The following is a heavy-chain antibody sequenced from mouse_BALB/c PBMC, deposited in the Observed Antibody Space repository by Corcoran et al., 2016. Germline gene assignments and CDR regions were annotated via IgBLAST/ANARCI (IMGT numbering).Heavy chain of an antibody. Sequence: EVQLQQSGAELVKPGASVKLSCTASGFNIKDTYMHWVKQRPEQGLEWIGRIDPANGNTKYDPKFQGKATITADTSSNTAYLQLSSLTSEDTAVYYCASYYGNSFFAYWGQGTLVTVSA. J-gene: IGHJ3*01. CDR3: ASYYGNSFFAY. CDR2: IDPANGNT. CDR1: GFNIKDTY. V-gene: IGHV14-3*02. D-gene: IGHD2-10*01.